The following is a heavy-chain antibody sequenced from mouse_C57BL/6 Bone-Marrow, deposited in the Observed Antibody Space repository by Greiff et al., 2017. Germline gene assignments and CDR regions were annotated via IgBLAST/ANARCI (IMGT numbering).Heavy chain of an antibody. V-gene: IGHV5-4*01. J-gene: IGHJ1*03. CDR1: GFTFSSYA. D-gene: IGHD1-2*01. Sequence: EVQLVESGGGLVKPGGSLKLSCAASGFTFSSYAMSWVRQTPDKRLEWVATISDGGSYTYYPDNVKGRFTISRDNAKNNLYLQMSHLKSEDTAMYYCARDEYGIWYFDVWGTGTTVTVSS. CDR3: ARDEYGIWYFDV. CDR2: ISDGGSYT.